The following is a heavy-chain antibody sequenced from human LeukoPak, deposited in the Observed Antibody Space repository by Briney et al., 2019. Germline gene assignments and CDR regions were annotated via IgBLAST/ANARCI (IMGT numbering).Heavy chain of an antibody. CDR3: AKDLGPSGLGSGWPFDY. J-gene: IGHJ4*02. D-gene: IGHD6-19*01. CDR1: RFTFSSYG. Sequence: GRSLRLSCATSRFTFSSYGIHWVRQAPGKGLEWVAVISYDGSHKYYADSVKGRFTISRDNSKNTLYMEMRSLRPEDTAVYYCAKDLGPSGLGSGWPFDYWGQGTLVTVSS. CDR2: ISYDGSHK. V-gene: IGHV3-30*18.